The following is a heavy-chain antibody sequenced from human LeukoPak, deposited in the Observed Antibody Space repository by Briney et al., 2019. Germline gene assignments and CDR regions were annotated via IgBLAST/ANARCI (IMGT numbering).Heavy chain of an antibody. CDR3: TTVGYDILTGYYIDY. V-gene: IGHV3-15*01. CDR1: GFTFSNAW. D-gene: IGHD3-9*01. CDR2: IKSKTDGGTT. Sequence: PGGSLRLSCAASGFTFSNAWMSWVRQAPGKGLEWVGRIKSKTDGGTTDYAAPVKGRFTISRDDSKNTLYLQMNSLKTEDTAVYYCTTVGYDILTGYYIDYWGQGILVTVST. J-gene: IGHJ4*02.